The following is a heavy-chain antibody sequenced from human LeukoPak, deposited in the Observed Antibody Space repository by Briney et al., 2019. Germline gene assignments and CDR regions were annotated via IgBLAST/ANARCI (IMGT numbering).Heavy chain of an antibody. J-gene: IGHJ5*02. V-gene: IGHV1-24*01. CDR2: FDPEDGET. Sequence: ASVKVPCKVSGYTLTELSMHWVRQAPGKGLEWMGGFDPEDGETIYAQKFQGRVTMTEDTSTDTAYMELSSLRSEDTAVYYCATESGYSSGWYWFDPWGQGTLVTVSS. D-gene: IGHD6-19*01. CDR3: ATESGYSSGWYWFDP. CDR1: GYTLTELS.